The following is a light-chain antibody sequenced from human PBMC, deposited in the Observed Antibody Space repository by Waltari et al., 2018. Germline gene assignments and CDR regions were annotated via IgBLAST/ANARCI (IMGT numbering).Light chain of an antibody. V-gene: IGLV1-40*01. CDR3: QSYDTSLSVSV. J-gene: IGLJ3*02. CDR1: SPNIGASND. CDR2: GNN. Sequence: QSVLTQSPSVSGAPGPRVTISRTGSSPNIGASNDVHLYQQLPGTAPRLLIYGNNNRPSGVPERFSGSKSGTSASLAFTGLQAEDEADYYCQSYDTSLSVSVFGGGTKLTVL.